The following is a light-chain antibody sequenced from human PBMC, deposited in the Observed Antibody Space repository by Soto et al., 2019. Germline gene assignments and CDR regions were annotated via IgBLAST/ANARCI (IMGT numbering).Light chain of an antibody. V-gene: IGKV1-8*01. J-gene: IGKJ1*01. CDR2: AAS. Sequence: AIRRTQSPSSLSSSHGDRVTITCRASQGISSYLAWYQQKPGKAPKLLIYAASTLQSGVPARFSGSGSGTKFTLTIASLQPDDFATYYCQQYETFSGTFGPGTKVDIK. CDR3: QQYETFSGT. CDR1: QGISSY.